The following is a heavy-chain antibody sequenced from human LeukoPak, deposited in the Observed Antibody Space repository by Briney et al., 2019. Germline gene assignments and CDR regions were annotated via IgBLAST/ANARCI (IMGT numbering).Heavy chain of an antibody. J-gene: IGHJ4*02. D-gene: IGHD6-13*01. CDR1: GGSFSGYY. CDR2: INHSGST. V-gene: IGHV4-34*01. CDR3: AREIAAAGGPLVY. Sequence: KPSETLSLTCAVYGGSFSGYYWSWIRQPPGKGLEWIGEINHSGSTNYNPSLKSRVTISVDTSKNQFSLKLSSVTAADTAVYYCAREIAAAGGPLVYWGQGTLVTVSS.